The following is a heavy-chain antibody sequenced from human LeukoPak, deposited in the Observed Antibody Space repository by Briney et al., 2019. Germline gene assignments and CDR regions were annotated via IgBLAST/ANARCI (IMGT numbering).Heavy chain of an antibody. J-gene: IGHJ4*02. CDR2: IYYSGST. V-gene: IGHV4-30-4*08. CDR1: GGAISTADYY. D-gene: IGHD2-2*01. CDR3: ARDRSSTTGGLFGY. Sequence: SQTLSLTCTVSGGAISTADYYRSWIRPPPGKGLEWIGYIYYSGSTYYNPSLKSRVTISVDTSKNQFSLKLSSVTAADTAVYYCARDRSSTTGGLFGYWGQGTLVTVSS.